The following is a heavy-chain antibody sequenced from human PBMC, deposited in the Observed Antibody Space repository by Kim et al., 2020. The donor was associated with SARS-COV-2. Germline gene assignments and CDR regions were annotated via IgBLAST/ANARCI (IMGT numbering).Heavy chain of an antibody. J-gene: IGHJ6*02. Sequence: SVKVSCKASGGTFSSYAISWVRQAPGQGLEWMGGIIPIFGTANYAQKFQGRVTITADESTSTAYMELSSLRSEDTAVYYCAIQITMIVDLRSKKTHYYYYYGMDVWGQGTTVTVSS. CDR3: AIQITMIVDLRSKKTHYYYYYGMDV. CDR2: IIPIFGTA. D-gene: IGHD3-22*01. V-gene: IGHV1-69*13. CDR1: GGTFSSYA.